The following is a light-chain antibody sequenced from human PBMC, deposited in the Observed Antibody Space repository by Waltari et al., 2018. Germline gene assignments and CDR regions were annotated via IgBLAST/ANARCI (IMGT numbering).Light chain of an antibody. CDR2: NVD. J-gene: IGLJ1*01. CDR1: NSDVGTANY. V-gene: IGLV2-14*03. Sequence: SVLTQPASEYGSPGQSSSSACAGTNSDVGTANYYYWYQQHPGKAPKLMIYNVDKRPSGVSDRFSGSKSGNTASLTISGLQAEDEADYYCNSYTSSRTYVVGTGTKVTVL. CDR3: NSYTSSRTYV.